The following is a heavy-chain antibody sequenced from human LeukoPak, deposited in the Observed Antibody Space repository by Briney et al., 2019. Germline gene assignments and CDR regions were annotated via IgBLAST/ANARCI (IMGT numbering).Heavy chain of an antibody. CDR1: GFTFSSYG. CDR2: IWYDGSNK. D-gene: IGHD3-10*01. V-gene: IGHV3-33*01. CDR3: ARDRFYGSGSDIFDY. Sequence: GGSLRLSCAASGFTFSSYGMHWVRQAPGKGLEGVAVIWYDGSNKYYADSVKGRFTISRDNSKNTLYLQMNSLRAEDTAVYYCARDRFYGSGSDIFDYWGQGTLVTVSS. J-gene: IGHJ4*02.